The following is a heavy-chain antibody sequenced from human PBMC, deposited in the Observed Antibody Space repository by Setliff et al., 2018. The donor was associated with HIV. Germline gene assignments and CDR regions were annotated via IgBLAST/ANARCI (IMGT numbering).Heavy chain of an antibody. CDR3: ARGGLLWFGELASHSYFDY. J-gene: IGHJ4*02. CDR2: IYYSGST. D-gene: IGHD3-10*01. Sequence: KTSETLSLTCTLSGGSISSSYWSWIRQPPGKGLEWIGNIYYSGSTNHNPSFKSRVTISVDTSKDQFSLKLSSVTAADTAVYFCARGGLLWFGELASHSYFDYWGQGALVTVSS. V-gene: IGHV4-59*01. CDR1: GGSISSSY.